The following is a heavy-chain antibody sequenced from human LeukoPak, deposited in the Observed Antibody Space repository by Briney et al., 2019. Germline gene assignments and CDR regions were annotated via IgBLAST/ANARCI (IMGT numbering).Heavy chain of an antibody. J-gene: IGHJ4*02. V-gene: IGHV1-69*04. D-gene: IGHD6-13*01. Sequence: GASVKVSCKASGGTFSSYAISWVRQAPGQGLEWMGRIIPILGIANYTQEFQGRVTITADKSTSTAYMELSSLRSEDTAVYYCASRVIAAAAGFFFDYWGQGTLVTVSS. CDR1: GGTFSSYA. CDR2: IIPILGIA. CDR3: ASRVIAAAAGFFFDY.